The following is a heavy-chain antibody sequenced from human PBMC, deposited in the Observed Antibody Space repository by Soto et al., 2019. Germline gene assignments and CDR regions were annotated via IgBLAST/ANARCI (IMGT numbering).Heavy chain of an antibody. Sequence: SETLSLTCTFSGGSISSGGYYWSWIRQHPGKGLEWIGYIYYSGSTYYNPSLKSRVTISVDTSKNQFSLKLSSVTAADTAVYYCARALVLLWFGTPLVSRGFDPWGQGTLVTVSS. V-gene: IGHV4-31*03. CDR2: IYYSGST. CDR3: ARALVLLWFGTPLVSRGFDP. J-gene: IGHJ5*02. CDR1: GGSISSGGYY. D-gene: IGHD3-10*01.